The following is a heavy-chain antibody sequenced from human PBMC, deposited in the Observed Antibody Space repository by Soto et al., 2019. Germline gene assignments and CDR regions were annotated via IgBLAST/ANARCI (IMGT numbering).Heavy chain of an antibody. CDR3: SRHSEGIVPAAMTLTDI. Sequence: GGSLRLSCAASGFTFSGSAMHWVRQASGKGLEWVGRIRSKANSYATAYAASVKGRFTISRDDSKNTAYLQMNSQKTEDPAVYYCSRHSEGIVPAAMTLTDIWGQGTMVTVSS. J-gene: IGHJ3*02. D-gene: IGHD2-2*01. CDR2: IRSKANSYAT. CDR1: GFTFSGSA. V-gene: IGHV3-73*01.